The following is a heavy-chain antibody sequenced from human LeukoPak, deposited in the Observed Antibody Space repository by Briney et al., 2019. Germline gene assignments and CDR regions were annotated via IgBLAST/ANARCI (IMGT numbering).Heavy chain of an antibody. CDR3: ARVRITMVRGVITGYYGMDV. CDR1: GGSISSYN. CDR2: IYYSGST. Sequence: SETLSLTCTASGGSISSYNWSWIRQPPGKGLEWIGSIYYSGSTNYNPSLKSRVTISVDACKNQFPLQQISVTAADTAVFYCARVRITMVRGVITGYYGMDVWGQETTVTVS. D-gene: IGHD3-10*01. V-gene: IGHV4-59*01. J-gene: IGHJ6*02.